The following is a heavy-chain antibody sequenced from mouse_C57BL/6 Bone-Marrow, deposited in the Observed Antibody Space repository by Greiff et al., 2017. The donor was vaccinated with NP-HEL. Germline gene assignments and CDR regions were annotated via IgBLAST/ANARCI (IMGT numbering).Heavy chain of an antibody. CDR1: GFTFSSYA. V-gene: IGHV5-4*01. J-gene: IGHJ4*01. D-gene: IGHD4-1*01. CDR2: ISDGGSYT. CDR3: ARGKLGRGAMDY. Sequence: EVQGVESGGGLVKPGGSLKLSCAASGFTFSSYAMSWVRQTPEKRLEWVATISDGGSYTYYPVNVKGRFTISRDNAKNNLYLQMSHLKSEDTAMYYCARGKLGRGAMDYWGQGTSVTVSS.